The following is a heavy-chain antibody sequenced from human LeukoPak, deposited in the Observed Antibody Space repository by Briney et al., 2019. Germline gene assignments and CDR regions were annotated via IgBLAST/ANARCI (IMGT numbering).Heavy chain of an antibody. J-gene: IGHJ6*03. CDR1: GFTYNSYP. CDR3: AKPPNTIFGVVISYYYYMVV. V-gene: IGHV3-23*01. CDR2: ISGSEGNT. D-gene: IGHD3-3*01. Sequence: GGSLSLSCAASGFTYNSYPTRCLPHAPQEGLECVLAISGSEGNTHYTHPVKGRLTISRDNSKNTLNLQMNRLRAEDTAVYYCAKPPNTIFGVVISYYYYMVVWGKGATVTVSS.